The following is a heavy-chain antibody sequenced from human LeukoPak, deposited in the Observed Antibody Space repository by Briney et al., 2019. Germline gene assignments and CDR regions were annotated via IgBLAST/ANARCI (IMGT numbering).Heavy chain of an antibody. Sequence: SVKVSCKASGGTFSSYAISWVRQAPGQGLEWMGRIIPILGIANYAQKFQGRVTITADKSTSTAYMELSSLRSKDTAVYYCARDFELAYCGGDCPSFDYWGQGTLVTVSS. CDR2: IIPILGIA. CDR3: ARDFELAYCGGDCPSFDY. J-gene: IGHJ4*02. CDR1: GGTFSSYA. D-gene: IGHD2-21*02. V-gene: IGHV1-69*04.